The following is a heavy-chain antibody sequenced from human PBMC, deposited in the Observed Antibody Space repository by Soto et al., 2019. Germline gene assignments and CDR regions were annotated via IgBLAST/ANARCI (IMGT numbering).Heavy chain of an antibody. Sequence: GGSLRLSCAASGFTFTGYSMNWVRQAPGKGLDCVSSIISSSSYIYYADSVKGRFTISRDNAKNSLYLQMNSLRAEDTAVYYCARDHFTEGDYVGGMDVWGQGTTVTVSS. CDR2: IISSSSYI. V-gene: IGHV3-21*01. D-gene: IGHD4-17*01. J-gene: IGHJ6*02. CDR1: GFTFTGYS. CDR3: ARDHFTEGDYVGGMDV.